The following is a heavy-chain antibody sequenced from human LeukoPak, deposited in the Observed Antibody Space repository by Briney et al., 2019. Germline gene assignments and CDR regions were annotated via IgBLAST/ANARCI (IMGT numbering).Heavy chain of an antibody. Sequence: SETLSLTCTVSGGAISSYYWSWIRQPPGKGLQWIGYIYYSGSTSYNPSLKSRVTISVDTSKNQFSLKLSSVTAADTAVYYCARVVVDGEAFDIWGRGTMVTVSS. J-gene: IGHJ3*02. V-gene: IGHV4-59*08. CDR3: ARVVVDGEAFDI. CDR1: GGAISSYY. D-gene: IGHD2-8*02. CDR2: IYYSGST.